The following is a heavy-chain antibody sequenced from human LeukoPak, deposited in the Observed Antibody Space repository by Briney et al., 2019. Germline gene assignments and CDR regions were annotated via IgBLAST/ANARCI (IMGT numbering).Heavy chain of an antibody. Sequence: GGSLRLSCAASGFTFSSYGMHWVRQAPGKGLERVAVISYDGSNKYYADSVKGRFTVSRDNSKNTLYLQMNSLRAEDTAVYYCAKGYYFVWGTPDVFNIGAKGKRATVS. V-gene: IGHV3-30*18. J-gene: IGHJ3*02. CDR3: AKGYYFVWGTPDVFNI. CDR2: ISYDGSNK. CDR1: GFTFSSYG. D-gene: IGHD3-10*02.